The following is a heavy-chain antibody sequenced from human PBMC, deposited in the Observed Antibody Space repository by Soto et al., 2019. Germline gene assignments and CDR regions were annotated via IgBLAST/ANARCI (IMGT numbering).Heavy chain of an antibody. CDR1: GDSFNDHY. CDR2: VNLSGRS. V-gene: IGHV4-34*01. CDR3: ARMFAY. Sequence: SETLSLTCSVSGDSFNDHYWVWLRQPPGKGLEWIGDVNLSGRSNYNPSLKSRVTISIDTSKNQFSLKLNSVTAADTAVYYCARMFAYWGPGALVTVSS. J-gene: IGHJ4*02. D-gene: IGHD3-10*02.